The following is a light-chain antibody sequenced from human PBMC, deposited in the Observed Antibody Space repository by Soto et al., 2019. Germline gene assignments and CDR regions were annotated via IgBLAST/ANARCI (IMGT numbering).Light chain of an antibody. CDR2: EVS. CDR3: QQYHRYST. Sequence: IQIPQSPSPLSASVGDRVPFTFRASQSIRSWVAWYQQHPGKAPILLIDEVSTLDRGVPSRFSGRASGTEFTLTISILESDYFATYCCQQYHRYSTFGQGTRVEIK. J-gene: IGKJ1*01. V-gene: IGKV1-5*01. CDR1: QSIRSW.